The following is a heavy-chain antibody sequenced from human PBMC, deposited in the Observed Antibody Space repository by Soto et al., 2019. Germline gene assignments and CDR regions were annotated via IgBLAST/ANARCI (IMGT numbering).Heavy chain of an antibody. J-gene: IGHJ5*02. CDR1: GFTFSDFY. Sequence: QVQLVESGGSLVKPGGSLRLSCAASGFTFSDFYMTWIRQAPGKGLECLSYISPTGNYINYADSVKGRFTIFRDNAKNSVYLQMNSLRVEDTAGYYCAREPRLLQPPWGQGTLVTVSS. D-gene: IGHD3-10*01. V-gene: IGHV3-11*01. CDR3: AREPRLLQPP. CDR2: ISPTGNYI.